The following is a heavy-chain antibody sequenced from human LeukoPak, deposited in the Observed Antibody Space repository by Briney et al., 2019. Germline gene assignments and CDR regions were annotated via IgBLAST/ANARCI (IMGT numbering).Heavy chain of an antibody. J-gene: IGHJ4*02. Sequence: GESLMISCKASGYSFTTHWIGWVRQMPGKVLEWMGILHPGDSDTRYSPSFQGQVTISADKSISTAYLQWSSLRASDTAMYYCARGDTEVATTADYWGQGTLVTVSS. V-gene: IGHV5-51*01. CDR2: LHPGDSDT. CDR1: GYSFTTHW. D-gene: IGHD5-12*01. CDR3: ARGDTEVATTADY.